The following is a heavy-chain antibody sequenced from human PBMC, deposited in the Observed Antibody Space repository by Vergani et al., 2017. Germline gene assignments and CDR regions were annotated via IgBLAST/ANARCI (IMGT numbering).Heavy chain of an antibody. CDR1: GFTFSSYW. J-gene: IGHJ6*02. V-gene: IGHV3-7*01. CDR3: ASSVQASWKPNYYYYYGMDV. Sequence: EVQLVESGGGLVQPGGSLRLSCAASGFTFSSYWMSWVRQAPGKGLEWVANINQAGSEKYYVDSVKGRFTISRDNAKNSLYLQMNSLRAEDTAVYYCASSVQASWKPNYYYYYGMDVWGQGTTVTVSS. CDR2: INQAGSEK. D-gene: IGHD1-1*01.